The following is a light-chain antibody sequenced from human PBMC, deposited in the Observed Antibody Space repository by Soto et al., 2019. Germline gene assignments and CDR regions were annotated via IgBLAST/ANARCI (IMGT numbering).Light chain of an antibody. V-gene: IGKV3-20*01. CDR3: QQYGRSPLT. Sequence: EIVLTQSPGTLSLSPGERATLSCRASQSVTSIYLAWYQRKPGQAPRLLIYGASTRATGIPARFSGSGSGTEFTLTISRLQPEDFAVYHCQQYGRSPLTFGGGTKVDIK. J-gene: IGKJ4*01. CDR2: GAS. CDR1: QSVTSIY.